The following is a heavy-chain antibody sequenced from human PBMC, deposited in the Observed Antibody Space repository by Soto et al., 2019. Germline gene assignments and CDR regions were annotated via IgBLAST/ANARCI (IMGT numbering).Heavy chain of an antibody. Sequence: GALRLSCAASGFAFNTYSMHWVRQAPGKGLEWVGSISYDGTSEDFADSLRGRFTLSRDNSKNMLWLQMNSLRSEDTAVYYCLRDYSGWFDFWGQGTLVTVSS. V-gene: IGHV3-30-3*01. J-gene: IGHJ5*01. CDR2: ISYDGTSE. CDR3: LRDYSGWFDF. D-gene: IGHD3-10*01. CDR1: GFAFNTYS.